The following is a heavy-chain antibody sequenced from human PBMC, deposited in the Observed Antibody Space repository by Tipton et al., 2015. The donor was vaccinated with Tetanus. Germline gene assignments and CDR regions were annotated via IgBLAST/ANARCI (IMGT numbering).Heavy chain of an antibody. Sequence: QSGAEVKKPGASVKVSCKASGYTFTDYYMHWVRQAPGQGLEWMGDIIPIFGTTNYAQKSQGRVTITADKSTGTAYMELSSLRSEDTAVYYCARATLMFRSLIMESNLWGQGTLVTVSS. CDR1: GYTFTDYY. J-gene: IGHJ5*02. V-gene: IGHV1-69*06. CDR2: IIPIFGTT. CDR3: ARATLMFRSLIMESNL. D-gene: IGHD3-10*01.